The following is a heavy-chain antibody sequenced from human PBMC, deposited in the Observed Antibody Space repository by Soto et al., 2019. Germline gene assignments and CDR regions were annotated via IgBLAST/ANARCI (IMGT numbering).Heavy chain of an antibody. CDR1: GGTLSRDT. V-gene: IGHV1-69*08. CDR3: TRAGRENNWNDGNFEY. D-gene: IGHD1-20*01. Sequence: ASVKGACKGAGGTLSRDTINWVRQAQGQGLEWMGRVVPKIGSINFVRKFQGRLTLTADKSTRTAFLELSSLRPEDTAVYYCTRAGRENNWNDGNFEYWGQGTQVTVFS. J-gene: IGHJ4*02. CDR2: VVPKIGSI.